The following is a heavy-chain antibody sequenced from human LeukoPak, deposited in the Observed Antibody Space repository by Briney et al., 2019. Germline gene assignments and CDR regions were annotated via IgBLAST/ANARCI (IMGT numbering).Heavy chain of an antibody. CDR2: INWNSDNI. CDR3: ARASYYYDTTGLGAVDI. CDR1: GFTFNDHA. Sequence: GGSLRLSCAASGFTFNDHAMYWVRHAPGKGLEWVSGINWNSDNIGYADSVKGRFTISRDDAKNSLFLQMNSLRAEDTALYYCARASYYYDTTGLGAVDIWGQGTLVTVSS. V-gene: IGHV3-9*01. D-gene: IGHD3-22*01. J-gene: IGHJ3*02.